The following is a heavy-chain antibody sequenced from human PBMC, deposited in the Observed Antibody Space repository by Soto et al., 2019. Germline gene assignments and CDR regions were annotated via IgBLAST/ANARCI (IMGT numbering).Heavy chain of an antibody. CDR2: ISGSGGST. Sequence: EVQLLESGGGLVQPGGSLRLSCAASGFTFSSYAMSWVRQAPGRGLEWVSAISGSGGSTYYADSVKGRFTISRDTSKNTLYLQMNSMRAADTAVYYCAKERSTYYLVPPFDPWGQGTLVTVS. D-gene: IGHD3-10*01. CDR1: GFTFSSYA. J-gene: IGHJ5*02. CDR3: AKERSTYYLVPPFDP. V-gene: IGHV3-23*01.